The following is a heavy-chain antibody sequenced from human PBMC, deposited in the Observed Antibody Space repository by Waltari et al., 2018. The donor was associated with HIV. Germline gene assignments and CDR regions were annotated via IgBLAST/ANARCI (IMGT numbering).Heavy chain of an antibody. V-gene: IGHV3-7*01. Sequence: EEKLVDSGGGLVQPGGSLMISCAASGFTFRDFWIVWVRQAPGKGLQWVANIKYDGTGMYYVDSVKGRFTISRDNAKMSLYLQMNSLRAEDTAVYYCVRDQEVVRGYYYGMDVWGLGTTVTVPS. CDR3: VRDQEVVRGYYYGMDV. CDR1: GFTFRDFW. CDR2: IKYDGTGM. D-gene: IGHD2-15*01. J-gene: IGHJ6*02.